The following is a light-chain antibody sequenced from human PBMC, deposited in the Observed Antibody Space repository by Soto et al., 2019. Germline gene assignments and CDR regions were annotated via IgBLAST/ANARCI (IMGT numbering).Light chain of an antibody. J-gene: IGKJ5*01. CDR2: DAS. CDR3: QQRRNWPPIT. Sequence: EILLTQSPATLSFSPEERTTLSCMASQNVSSYLAWYQQKPGQAPRLLIYDASNRATGIPARFSGSGSGTDFTLTISSLEPEDFAVYYCQQRRNWPPITFGQGTRLEIK. CDR1: QNVSSY. V-gene: IGKV3-11*01.